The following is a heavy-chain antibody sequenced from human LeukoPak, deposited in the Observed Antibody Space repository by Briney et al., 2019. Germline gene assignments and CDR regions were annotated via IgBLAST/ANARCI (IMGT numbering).Heavy chain of an antibody. CDR2: IYYNGTT. CDR3: ARQIASAGTAGFDF. V-gene: IGHV4-39*07. CDR1: GGSVYSSPYY. D-gene: IGHD6-13*01. J-gene: IGHJ4*02. Sequence: SETLSLTCSVSGGSVYSSPYYWGWIRQPPGKGLEWLGSIYYNGTTYYNPSLKSRVTMSVDTSKNQFSLRLRSVTAADTAVYYCARQIASAGTAGFDFWGQGALVTVSS.